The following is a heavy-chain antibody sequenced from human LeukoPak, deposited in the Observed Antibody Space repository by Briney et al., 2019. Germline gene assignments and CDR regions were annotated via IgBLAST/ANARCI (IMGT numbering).Heavy chain of an antibody. V-gene: IGHV3-74*01. D-gene: IGHD2-2*01. Sequence: GGSLRLSCVASGFTFSTYWMHWVRQAPGKGLVWVSRINSDGSSTSYADSVKGRFAISRDNAKNTLYLQMNSLRAEDTAVYYCVRIVGVPTADNYWGQGTLVTVSS. CDR3: VRIVGVPTADNY. CDR2: INSDGSST. J-gene: IGHJ4*02. CDR1: GFTFSTYW.